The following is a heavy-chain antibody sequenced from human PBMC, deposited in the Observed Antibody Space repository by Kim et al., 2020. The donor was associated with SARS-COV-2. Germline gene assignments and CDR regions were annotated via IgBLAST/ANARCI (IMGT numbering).Heavy chain of an antibody. V-gene: IGHV3-15*01. CDR3: TTGQLYCSGGSCYGY. D-gene: IGHD2-15*01. Sequence: APVKGRFTISRDDSKNTLYLQMNSLKTEDTAVYYCTTGQLYCSGGSCYGYWGQGTLVTVSS. J-gene: IGHJ4*02.